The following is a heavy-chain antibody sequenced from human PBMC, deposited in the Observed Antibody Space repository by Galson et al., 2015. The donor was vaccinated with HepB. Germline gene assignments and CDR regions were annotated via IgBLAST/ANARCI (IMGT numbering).Heavy chain of an antibody. CDR2: ISSSSSYI. CDR1: GFTFSSYS. J-gene: IGHJ6*03. V-gene: IGHV3-21*01. CDR3: ARAAGKLYYYYYMDV. D-gene: IGHD6-19*01. Sequence: SLRLSCAASGFTFSSYSMNWVRQAPGKGLEWVSSISSSSSYIYYADSVKGRFTISRDNAKNSLYLQMNSLRAEDTAVYYCARAAGKLYYYYYMDVWGKGTTVTVSS.